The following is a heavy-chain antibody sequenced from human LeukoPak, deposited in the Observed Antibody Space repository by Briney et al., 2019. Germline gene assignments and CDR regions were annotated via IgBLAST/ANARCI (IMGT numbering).Heavy chain of an antibody. V-gene: IGHV1-2*02. CDR1: GYTFTGYY. J-gene: IGHJ3*02. CDR2: INPNSGGI. CDR3: ARDFRLGDYYDSSGPHAGGPHAFDI. D-gene: IGHD3-22*01. Sequence: ASVKVSCKASGYTFTGYYMHWVRQAPGQGLEWMGWINPNSGGINYAQKFQGRVTMTRDTSISTAYMELSRLRSDDTAVYYCARDFRLGDYYDSSGPHAGGPHAFDIWGQGTMVTVSS.